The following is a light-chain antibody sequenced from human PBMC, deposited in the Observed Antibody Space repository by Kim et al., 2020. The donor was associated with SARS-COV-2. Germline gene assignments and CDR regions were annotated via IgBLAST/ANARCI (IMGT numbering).Light chain of an antibody. CDR2: YDK. V-gene: IGLV3-21*04. Sequence: SYELTQPPSVSVAPGKTATITCGGDNIGSKSVNWYEQRPGQAPILVIYYDKYRPSGITERFSGSNSGNTATLSISRVEPGDEADYYCQVWDTDSNHFIFGGGTQLTVL. CDR1: NIGSKS. CDR3: QVWDTDSNHFI. J-gene: IGLJ2*01.